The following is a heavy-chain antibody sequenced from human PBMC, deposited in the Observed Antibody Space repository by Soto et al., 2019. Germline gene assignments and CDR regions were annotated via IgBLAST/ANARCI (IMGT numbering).Heavy chain of an antibody. Sequence: VQLVESGGGLIQPGGSLRLSCAASGFSVSNNHMTWIRQTAGKGLELVSFIHGGGSTSYADSVKGRFTISRDNSKNTLYLQMDRLRAEGTAIYYCAGRLTTAASLDYWGQGTLVTVSS. CDR1: GFSVSNNH. CDR2: IHGGGST. V-gene: IGHV3-53*01. J-gene: IGHJ4*02. CDR3: AGRLTTAASLDY. D-gene: IGHD3-16*01.